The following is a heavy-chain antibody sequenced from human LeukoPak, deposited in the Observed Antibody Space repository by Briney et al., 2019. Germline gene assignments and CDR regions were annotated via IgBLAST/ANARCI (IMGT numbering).Heavy chain of an antibody. D-gene: IGHD5-12*01. CDR3: ASGYSGYDFDY. CDR2: INPNSGGT. J-gene: IGHJ4*02. V-gene: IGHV1-2*02. Sequence: ASVKVSCKASGYTFTGYYMHWVRQAPGQGLEWMGWINPNSGGTSHAQKFQGRVTMTRDTSISTAYMELSRLRSDDTAVYYCASGYSGYDFDYWGQGTLVTVSS. CDR1: GYTFTGYY.